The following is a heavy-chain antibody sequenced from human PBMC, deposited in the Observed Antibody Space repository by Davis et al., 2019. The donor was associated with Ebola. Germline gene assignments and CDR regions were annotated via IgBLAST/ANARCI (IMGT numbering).Heavy chain of an antibody. CDR2: IRSKAYGGKA. V-gene: IGHV3-49*04. J-gene: IGHJ6*02. Sequence: GGSLRLSCAASGFTFSSYSMNWVRQAPGKGLEWVGFIRSKAYGGKAQYAASVKGRFTISRDDSKSIVYLQMNSLKTEDTAVYYCARDLKQPPPSYYYGMDVWGQGTTVTVSS. CDR1: GFTFSSYS. CDR3: ARDLKQPPPSYYYGMDV. D-gene: IGHD6-13*01.